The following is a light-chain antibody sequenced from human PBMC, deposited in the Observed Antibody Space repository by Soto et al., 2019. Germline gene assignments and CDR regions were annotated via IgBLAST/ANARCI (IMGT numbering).Light chain of an antibody. CDR1: SSDVGSYNL. CDR3: FSYAGSQVV. V-gene: IGLV2-23*02. Sequence: QSVLTQPASVSGSPGQSITISCTGTSSDVGSYNLVSWYQQHPGKAPKLMIYEVSKRPSGVSNRFSGSKSGNTASLTISGLQAEDEADYYCFSYAGSQVVFGGGTQLTVL. CDR2: EVS. J-gene: IGLJ2*01.